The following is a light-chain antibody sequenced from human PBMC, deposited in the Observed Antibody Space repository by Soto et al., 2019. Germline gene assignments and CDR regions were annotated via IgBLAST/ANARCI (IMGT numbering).Light chain of an antibody. CDR2: GNS. V-gene: IGLV1-40*01. Sequence: QSVLTQSPSVSGAPGQRVTISCTGSSSNIGAGYDVHWYQQLPGTAPKLLILGNSNRPSGVPDRFSGSKSGTSASLAITGLQAEDEADYYCQSYDTSLSGWVFGGGTQLTVL. CDR3: QSYDTSLSGWV. CDR1: SSNIGAGYD. J-gene: IGLJ3*02.